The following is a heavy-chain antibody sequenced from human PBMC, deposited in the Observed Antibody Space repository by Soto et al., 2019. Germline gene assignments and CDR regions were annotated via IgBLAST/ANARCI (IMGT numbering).Heavy chain of an antibody. CDR3: AREGRQNYGMDV. CDR2: IWYDGSNK. J-gene: IGHJ6*02. CDR1: GFTFSSYG. Sequence: PGGSLRLSCAASGFTFSSYGMHWVRQAPGKGLEWVAVIWYDGSNKYYADSVKGRFTISRDNSKNTLYLQMNSLRAEDTAVYYCAREGRQNYGMDVWGQGTTVTVSS. V-gene: IGHV3-33*01.